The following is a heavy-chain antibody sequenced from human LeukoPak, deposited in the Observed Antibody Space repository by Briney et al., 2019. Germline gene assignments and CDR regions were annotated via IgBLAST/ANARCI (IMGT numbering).Heavy chain of an antibody. V-gene: IGHV5-10-1*01. CDR2: IDPSDSYT. Sequence: GETLKISCKNSGNSLTSHWITWVRQMPGKGLEWMGRIDPSDSYTNYSPSFHGHVSISADKSISTAYLQWSSLTATDTAIYYCARQSPMGYFDYWGQGTLVTVSS. J-gene: IGHJ4*02. CDR3: ARQSPMGYFDY. D-gene: IGHD3-10*01. CDR1: GNSLTSHW.